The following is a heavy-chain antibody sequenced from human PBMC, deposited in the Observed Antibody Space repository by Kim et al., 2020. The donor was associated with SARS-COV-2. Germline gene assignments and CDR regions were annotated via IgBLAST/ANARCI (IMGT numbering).Heavy chain of an antibody. CDR3: ARDKPTDHFRFLETTYWFDP. Sequence: GGSLRLSCAASGFTFSSYAMHWVRQAPGKGLEWVAVISYDGSNKYYADSVKGRFTISRDNSKNTLYLQMNSLRAEDTAVYYCARDKPTDHFRFLETTYWFDPWGQGTLVTVSS. CDR1: GFTFSSYA. CDR2: ISYDGSNK. V-gene: IGHV3-30-3*01. J-gene: IGHJ5*02. D-gene: IGHD3-3*01.